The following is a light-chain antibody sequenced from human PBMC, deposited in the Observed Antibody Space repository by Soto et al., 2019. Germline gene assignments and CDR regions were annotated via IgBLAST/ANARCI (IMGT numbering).Light chain of an antibody. CDR3: VIATQFPST. CDR2: KIS. J-gene: IGKJ2*01. CDR1: PSLIHSDGKTY. Sequence: DMVMNQSPLFSPVTLGQPASISCRSSPSLIHSDGKTYVSWLQQRPVEPPRLLIYKISNHFSGVPDRFSGRGAGTDFALKISRVEAEDVGVYYRVIATQFPSTFGQGTKLEIK. V-gene: IGKV2-24*01.